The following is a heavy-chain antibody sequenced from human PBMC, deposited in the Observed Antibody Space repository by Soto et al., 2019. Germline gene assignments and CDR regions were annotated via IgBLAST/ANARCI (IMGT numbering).Heavy chain of an antibody. CDR2: MNPNTGNA. CDR1: GYTFTSYD. J-gene: IGHJ4*02. V-gene: IGHV1-8*01. D-gene: IGHD6-19*01. Sequence: QVQLVQSGAEVKKPGASVKVSCKASGYTFTSYDIHWVRQAPGQGLEWMGWMNPNTGNAASAQKFQGRVTMTRNTSISTAYMQLRSLRSEDTAVYFCARVGRGTSGYFDYWGQGTLVTVSS. CDR3: ARVGRGTSGYFDY.